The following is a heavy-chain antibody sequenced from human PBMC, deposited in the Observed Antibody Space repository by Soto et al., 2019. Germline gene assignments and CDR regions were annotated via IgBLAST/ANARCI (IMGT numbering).Heavy chain of an antibody. J-gene: IGHJ3*02. CDR1: GWTFNSDA. Sequence: PGGSLRLSCAASGWTFNSDAMSWVRQAPGKGLEWVSAISGSGGSTYYADSVKGRFTISRDNSKNTLYLQMNSLRAEDTAVYYCATDIVVVPTASAAFDIWGQGTMVTVSS. D-gene: IGHD2-2*01. CDR2: ISGSGGST. CDR3: ATDIVVVPTASAAFDI. V-gene: IGHV3-23*01.